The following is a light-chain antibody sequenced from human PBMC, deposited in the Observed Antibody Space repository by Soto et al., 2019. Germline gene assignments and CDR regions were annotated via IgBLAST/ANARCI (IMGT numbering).Light chain of an antibody. CDR2: DTS. V-gene: IGKV3-11*01. CDR1: QSVSHF. J-gene: IGKJ4*01. Sequence: EIVLTQSPGTLSLSPGESATLSCRASQSVSHFLAWYQQKPGQAPRLLIYDTSSRATGIPGRFSGSGSGTDCNLTLDSLEPEDAAVYYGQQRTDWPTFGGGTKVEI. CDR3: QQRTDWPT.